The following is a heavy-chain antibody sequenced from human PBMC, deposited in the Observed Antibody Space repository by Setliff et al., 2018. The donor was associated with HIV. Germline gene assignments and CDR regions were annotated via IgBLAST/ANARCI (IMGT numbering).Heavy chain of an antibody. J-gene: IGHJ4*02. V-gene: IGHV3-21*01. Sequence: GGSLRLSCAASGFTSNSYSMNWVRQAPGKGLEWVSSISSSNSYKHYADSVKGRFTISRDNAKNSLYLQMNSLRVEDTAVYYCARDEDGYNHFDFWGQGTLVTVSS. CDR2: ISSSNSYK. D-gene: IGHD5-12*01. CDR1: GFTSNSYS. CDR3: ARDEDGYNHFDF.